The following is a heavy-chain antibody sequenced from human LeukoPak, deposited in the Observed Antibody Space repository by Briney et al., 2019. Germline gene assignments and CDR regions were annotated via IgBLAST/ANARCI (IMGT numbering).Heavy chain of an antibody. J-gene: IGHJ6*02. D-gene: IGHD2/OR15-2a*01. CDR3: ASYLTSIPSGMDV. CDR1: GFTFSNAW. Sequence: GGSLRLSCAASGFTFSNAWMSWVRQAPGKGLVWVSRISTDGSSTTYADSVKGRFTISRDNGRNTLYLQMYSLRAEDTAVYYCASYLTSIPSGMDVWGQGTTVTVSS. CDR2: ISTDGSST. V-gene: IGHV3-74*01.